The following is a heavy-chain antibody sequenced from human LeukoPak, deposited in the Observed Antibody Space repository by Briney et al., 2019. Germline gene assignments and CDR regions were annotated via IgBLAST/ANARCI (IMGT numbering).Heavy chain of an antibody. V-gene: IGHV3-33*01. CDR2: IWYDGSKK. CDR1: GFTFSDYG. J-gene: IGHJ4*02. CDR3: TRRDGDNDRGFDY. D-gene: IGHD4-23*01. Sequence: GGSLRLSCAASGFTFSDYGMHWVRQAPGKGIEWVAVIWYDGSKKYYADSVKGRFTISRDNSKNTLYLQMNSLRAEDTAVYYCTRRDGDNDRGFDYWGQGTLVTVSS.